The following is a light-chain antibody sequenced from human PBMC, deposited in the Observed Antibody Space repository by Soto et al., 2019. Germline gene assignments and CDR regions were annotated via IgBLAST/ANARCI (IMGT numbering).Light chain of an antibody. V-gene: IGKV3-20*01. Sequence: ENVLTQSPGRLSLSPGERATLSCRASQTVDSSSLAWYQQKPGQAPRLLIFDAFNRATGIPDRFSGGGSGTDFTLTISRLEPEYFVLYYCLQRDSSPYTFGQGTKLEIK. CDR1: QTVDSSS. CDR2: DAF. CDR3: LQRDSSPYT. J-gene: IGKJ2*01.